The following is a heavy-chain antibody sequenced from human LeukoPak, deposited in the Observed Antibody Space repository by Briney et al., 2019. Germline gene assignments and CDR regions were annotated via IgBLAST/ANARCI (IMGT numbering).Heavy chain of an antibody. D-gene: IGHD3-10*01. J-gene: IGHJ4*02. CDR3: ARIRTSGSYFNA. CDR2: IIPNSGGT. V-gene: IGHV1-2*02. Sequence: ASVKVSCKAFGYTFSDYYLHWVRQAPRQGLEWMGWIIPNSGGTAYAQNFEGRVTLTRDTSISPAYMELSRLRSDDTAMYYCARIRTSGSYFNAWGQGSLVTVSS. CDR1: GYTFSDYY.